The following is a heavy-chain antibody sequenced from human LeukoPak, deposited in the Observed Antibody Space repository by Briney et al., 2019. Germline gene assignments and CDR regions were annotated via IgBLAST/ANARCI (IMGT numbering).Heavy chain of an antibody. CDR1: GFTFSSFG. CDR3: AVDLAARFDY. Sequence: GGPLRLSCAAFGFTFSSFGMNWVRQAPGKGLEWVSYISAGSTYIYCADSVRGRFTISRDSAKSSLYLQMNSLRAEDTAVYYCAVDLAARFDYWGQGTLVTVSS. D-gene: IGHD6-6*01. V-gene: IGHV3-21*01. J-gene: IGHJ4*02. CDR2: ISAGSTYI.